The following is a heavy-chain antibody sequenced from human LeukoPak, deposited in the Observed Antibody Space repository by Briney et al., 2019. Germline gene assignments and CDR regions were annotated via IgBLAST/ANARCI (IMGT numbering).Heavy chain of an antibody. V-gene: IGHV1-2*04. Sequence: ASVKVSCKASGYTFTSNYMHWVRQAPGQGLEWMGWINPNSGGTNYAQKFQGWVTMTRDTSISTAYMELSRLRSDDTAVYYCARGDYYDSSGYYYYFDYWGQGTLVTVSS. CDR2: INPNSGGT. D-gene: IGHD3-22*01. J-gene: IGHJ4*02. CDR1: GYTFTSNY. CDR3: ARGDYYDSSGYYYYFDY.